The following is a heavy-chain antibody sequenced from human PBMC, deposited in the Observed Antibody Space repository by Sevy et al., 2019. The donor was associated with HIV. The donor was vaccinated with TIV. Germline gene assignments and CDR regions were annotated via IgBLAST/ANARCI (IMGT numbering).Heavy chain of an antibody. D-gene: IGHD2-15*01. J-gene: IGHJ4*01. CDR1: GYSFTSYR. Sequence: ASGKVSCKISGYSFTSYRITWVRQAPGQGLECMGWISPHNGDTNYAQKLQGRVSMITDTSTSTAYMELRNLRSDDTAVYYCARAFCSGGRCYSLAYWGQGTLVTVSS. CDR3: ARAFCSGGRCYSLAY. CDR2: ISPHNGDT. V-gene: IGHV1-18*01.